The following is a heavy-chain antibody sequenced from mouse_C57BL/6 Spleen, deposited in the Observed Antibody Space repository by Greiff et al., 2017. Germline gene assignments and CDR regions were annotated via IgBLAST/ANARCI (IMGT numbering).Heavy chain of an antibody. CDR3: ARGNGNYPYYFDY. CDR1: GYTFTSYW. CDR2: IDPSDSYT. J-gene: IGHJ2*01. V-gene: IGHV1-69*01. Sequence: VQLQQPGAELVMPGASVKLSCKASGYTFTSYWMHWVKQRPGQGLEWIGEIDPSDSYTNYNQKFKGKSTLTVDKSSSTAYMQLSSLTSEDSAVXYCARGNGNYPYYFDYWGQGTTLTVSS. D-gene: IGHD2-1*01.